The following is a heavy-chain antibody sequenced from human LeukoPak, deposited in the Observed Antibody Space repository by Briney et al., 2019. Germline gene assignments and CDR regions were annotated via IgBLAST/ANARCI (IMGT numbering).Heavy chain of an antibody. CDR2: IYYSGST. V-gene: IGHV4-61*01. Sequence: PSETLSLTCTVSGGSVSSGSYYWSWIRQPPGKGLEWIGYIYYSGSTNYNPPLKSLVTISVDTSKNQFSLKLSSVTAADTAVYYCARERSYDSSGSYFDYWGQGTLVTVSS. CDR3: ARERSYDSSGSYFDY. D-gene: IGHD3-22*01. CDR1: GGSVSSGSYY. J-gene: IGHJ4*02.